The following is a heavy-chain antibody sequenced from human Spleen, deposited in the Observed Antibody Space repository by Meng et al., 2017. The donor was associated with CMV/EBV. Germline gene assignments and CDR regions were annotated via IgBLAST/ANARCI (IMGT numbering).Heavy chain of an antibody. Sequence: GESLKISCAASGFTFHDYTMHWVRQAPGKGLEWVSLITWDGGNTDYADSVKGRFSISRDNHKKTLHLQMNSLRPKDTALYYCTKPEYNSGQRALDYWGQGTLVTVSS. V-gene: IGHV3-43*01. CDR2: ITWDGGNT. CDR3: TKPEYNSGQRALDY. CDR1: GFTFHDYT. D-gene: IGHD1-1*01. J-gene: IGHJ4*02.